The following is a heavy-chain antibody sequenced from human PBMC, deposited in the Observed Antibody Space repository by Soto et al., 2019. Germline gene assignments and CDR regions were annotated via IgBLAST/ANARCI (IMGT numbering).Heavy chain of an antibody. CDR3: ARVRITFGGVITYNWFDP. Sequence: QVQLVQSGAEVKKPGSSVKVSCKASGGTFSSYAISWVRQAPGQGLGWMGEIIPIFGTANYAQKFQGRVTITADESTSTAYMTLSSLRSEDTAVYYCARVRITFGGVITYNWFDPWGQGTLVTVSS. V-gene: IGHV1-69*01. J-gene: IGHJ5*02. D-gene: IGHD3-16*02. CDR1: GGTFSSYA. CDR2: IIPIFGTA.